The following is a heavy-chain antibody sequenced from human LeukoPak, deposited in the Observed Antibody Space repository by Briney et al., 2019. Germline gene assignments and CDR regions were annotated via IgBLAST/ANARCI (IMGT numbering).Heavy chain of an antibody. CDR3: ARDGYSSDAFDI. J-gene: IGHJ3*02. Sequence: PSETLSLTCTVSGGSISSGSYYWSWIRQPAGKGLEWIGRIYTSGSTNYNPSLKSRVTISVDTSKNQFSLKLSSVTAADTAVYYCARDGYSSDAFDIWGQGTMVTVSS. D-gene: IGHD5-18*01. CDR1: GGSISSGSYY. V-gene: IGHV4-61*02. CDR2: IYTSGST.